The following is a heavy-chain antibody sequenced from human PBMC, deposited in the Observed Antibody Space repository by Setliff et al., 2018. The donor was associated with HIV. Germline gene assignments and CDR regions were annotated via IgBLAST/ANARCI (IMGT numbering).Heavy chain of an antibody. J-gene: IGHJ4*02. CDR3: ARHDSGGYYSLDY. CDR2: ISHGGST. D-gene: IGHD3-22*01. V-gene: IGHV4-34*01. CDR1: GGSISGFY. Sequence: SETLSLTCTVSGGSISGFYWSWIRQPPGKGLEWIGEISHGGSTNYNPSLKSRVTISVDTSKNQFSLKLSSVTAADTAVYYCARHDSGGYYSLDYWGQGTLVTVSS.